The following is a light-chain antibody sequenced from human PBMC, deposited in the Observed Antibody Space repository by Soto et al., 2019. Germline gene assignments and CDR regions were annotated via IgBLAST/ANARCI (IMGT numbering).Light chain of an antibody. CDR3: QQYGSSPPYT. CDR2: GSS. V-gene: IGKV3-20*01. Sequence: EVVLTQSPGTLSLSPGERATLSCRASQSVSNKYLAWYQQTPGQAPRLLIFGSSDRATGIADRFSDSGSGTDFTLIISRLEPEDFAVYYCQQYGSSPPYTFGQGTKLEIK. CDR1: QSVSNKY. J-gene: IGKJ2*01.